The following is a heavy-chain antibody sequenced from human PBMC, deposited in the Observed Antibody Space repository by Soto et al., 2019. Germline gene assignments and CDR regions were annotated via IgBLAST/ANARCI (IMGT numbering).Heavy chain of an antibody. Sequence: NPSETLSLTCAVYGGSFSGYYWSWIRQPPGKGLEWIGEINHSGSTNYNPSLKSRVTISVDTSKNQFSLKLSSVTAADTAVYYCARAYYYDSSGYYQGSSGMDVWGQGTTVTVSS. CDR2: INHSGST. D-gene: IGHD3-22*01. CDR1: GGSFSGYY. CDR3: ARAYYYDSSGYYQGSSGMDV. V-gene: IGHV4-34*01. J-gene: IGHJ6*02.